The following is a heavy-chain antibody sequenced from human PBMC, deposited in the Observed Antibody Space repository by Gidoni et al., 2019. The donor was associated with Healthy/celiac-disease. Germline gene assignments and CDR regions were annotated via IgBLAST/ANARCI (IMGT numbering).Heavy chain of an antibody. J-gene: IGHJ5*01. CDR2: ITPMFNNA. Sequence: QVQLGQSGSEVKQHGSAERVACKTAGGASRSYEISWVRQAPGQGLEWMGGITPMFNNASYAQNPQGRATLTPDISTSTVYLELRSLRPDDTAVYYCASVYDGSYYFYSWGQGTLVTVSS. CDR1: GGASRSYE. CDR3: ASVYDGSYYFYS. V-gene: IGHV1-69*06. D-gene: IGHD2-8*01.